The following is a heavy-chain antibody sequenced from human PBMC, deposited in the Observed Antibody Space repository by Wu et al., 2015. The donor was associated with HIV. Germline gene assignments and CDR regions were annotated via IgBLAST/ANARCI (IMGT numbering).Heavy chain of an antibody. CDR2: ISAYNGNT. CDR3: ARDMLWRAYGFGELLTNTYSTP. J-gene: IGHJ5*02. D-gene: IGHD3-10*01. V-gene: IGHV1-18*01. Sequence: QVQLVQSGAEVKKPGASVKVSCKASGYTFTSYGISWVRQAPGQGLEWMGWISAYNGNTNYAQKLQGRVTMTTDTSTSTAYMELRSLRSDDTAVYYCARDMLWRAYGFGELLTNTYSTPWGQGTLVTVSS. CDR1: GYTFTSYG.